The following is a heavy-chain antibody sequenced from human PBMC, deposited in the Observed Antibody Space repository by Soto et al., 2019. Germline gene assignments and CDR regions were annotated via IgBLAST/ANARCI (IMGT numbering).Heavy chain of an antibody. CDR3: ARFPWFGLSVFDY. V-gene: IGHV3-23*01. CDR1: GFTFNNYA. Sequence: GGSLRLSCAASGFTFNNYAMTWVRQAPGKGLEWVSAVSDSGSATYYADSVRGRFTISRDNSKNTLHLQMNSLRAEDTAVYYCARFPWFGLSVFDYWGQGTLVTVSS. CDR2: VSDSGSAT. D-gene: IGHD3-10*01. J-gene: IGHJ4*02.